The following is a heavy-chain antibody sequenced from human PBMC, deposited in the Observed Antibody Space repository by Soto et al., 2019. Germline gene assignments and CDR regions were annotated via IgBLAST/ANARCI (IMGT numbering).Heavy chain of an antibody. CDR1: GGSISSYY. D-gene: IGHD4-17*01. CDR3: ARVTYGDYVLGPYYYYHMDV. J-gene: IGHJ6*03. V-gene: IGHV4-59*01. Sequence: PSETLSLTCAVSGGSISSYYWSWIRQPPGKGLEWIGYIYYSGSTNYNPSLKSRVTISVDTSKNQFSLKLSSVTAADTAVYYCARVTYGDYVLGPYYYYHMDVWGKGTTVTVSS. CDR2: IYYSGST.